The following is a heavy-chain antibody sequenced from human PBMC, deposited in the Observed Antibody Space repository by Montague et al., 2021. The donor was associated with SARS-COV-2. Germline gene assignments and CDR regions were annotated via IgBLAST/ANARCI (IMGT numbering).Heavy chain of an antibody. J-gene: IGHJ4*02. Sequence: SETLSLTCTVSNVSINNYSCGWIRQPPGKGLEWIGHIYNSGTTNYNPSLRSRVTISIDTSRNQFSLKLKSVTTADTAIYYCATDDEPDRHADFDYWGRGTLVTVSS. V-gene: IGHV4-59*01. CDR3: ATDDEPDRHADFDY. CDR2: IYNSGTT. CDR1: NVSINNYS. D-gene: IGHD1-14*01.